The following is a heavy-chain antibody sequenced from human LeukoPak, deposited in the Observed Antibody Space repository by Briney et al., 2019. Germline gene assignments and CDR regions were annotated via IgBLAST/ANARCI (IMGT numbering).Heavy chain of an antibody. V-gene: IGHV1-69*13. Sequence: SVKVSCKASGGTFSSYAISWVRQAPGQGLEWMGGIIPIFGTANYAQKFQGRVTITADESTSTAYMEQSSLRSEDTAVYYCARVLSQPAYYFDYWGQGTLVTVSS. CDR2: IIPIFGTA. D-gene: IGHD2-2*01. CDR3: ARVLSQPAYYFDY. J-gene: IGHJ4*02. CDR1: GGTFSSYA.